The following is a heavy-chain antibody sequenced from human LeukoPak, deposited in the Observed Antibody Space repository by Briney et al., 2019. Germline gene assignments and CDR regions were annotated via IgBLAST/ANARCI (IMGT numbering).Heavy chain of an antibody. V-gene: IGHV1-8*01. CDR1: GYTFTSYD. CDR3: ARDDKAAAGLYYYYYYYMDV. Sequence: ASVKVSCKASGYTFTSYDINWVRQATGQGLEWMGWINPNSGNTGYAQKFQGRVTMTRNTSISTAYMELSSLRSEDTAVYYCARDDKAAAGLYYYYYYYMDVWGKGTTVTVSS. J-gene: IGHJ6*03. D-gene: IGHD6-13*01. CDR2: INPNSGNT.